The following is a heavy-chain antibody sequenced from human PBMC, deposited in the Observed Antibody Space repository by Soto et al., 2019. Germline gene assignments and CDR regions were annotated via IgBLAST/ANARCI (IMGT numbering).Heavy chain of an antibody. CDR2: IYYSGST. V-gene: IGHV4-39*01. J-gene: IGHJ6*02. Sequence: SETLSLTCTVSGGSISSSSYYWGWIRQPPGKGLEWIGSIYYSGSTYYNPSLKSRVTISVDTSKNQFSLKLSSVTAADTAVYYCATQLYGSGSYSYYYYGMDVWGQGTTVTVSS. CDR1: GGSISSSSYY. D-gene: IGHD3-10*01. CDR3: ATQLYGSGSYSYYYYGMDV.